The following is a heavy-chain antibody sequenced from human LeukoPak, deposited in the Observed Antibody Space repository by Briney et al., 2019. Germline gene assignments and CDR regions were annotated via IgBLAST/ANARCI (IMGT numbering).Heavy chain of an antibody. J-gene: IGHJ4*02. CDR3: AERRSSSNFDY. D-gene: IGHD6-19*01. V-gene: IGHV4-34*01. CDR2: INRSGST. CDR1: GGSFSGYY. Sequence: SETLSLTCAVYGGSFSGYYWSWIRQPPGKGLEWIGEINRSGSTNYNPSLKSRVTISVDTSKNQFSLKLSSVTAADTAVYYCAERRSSSNFDYWGQGTLVTVSS.